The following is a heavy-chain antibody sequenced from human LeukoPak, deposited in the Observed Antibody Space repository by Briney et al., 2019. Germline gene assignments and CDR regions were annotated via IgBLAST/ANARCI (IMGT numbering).Heavy chain of an antibody. D-gene: IGHD3-10*01. J-gene: IGHJ4*02. V-gene: IGHV3-66*01. CDR1: GFTVSNND. CDR3: ARAFQYGSGSYPYSL. Sequence: GESLRLSCAASGFTVSNNDMSWVRQAPGRGLEWVSVLYSGGSTHYGDSVRGRFTISRDIYKNTLYLQMNSLRAEDTAVYYCARAFQYGSGSYPYSLWGQGTLVTVSS. CDR2: LYSGGST.